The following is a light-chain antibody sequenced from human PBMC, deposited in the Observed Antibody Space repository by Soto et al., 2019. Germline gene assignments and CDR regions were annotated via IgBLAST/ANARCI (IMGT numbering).Light chain of an antibody. V-gene: IGKV1-39*01. CDR3: QQSYTTPRT. CDR1: QSISTF. CDR2: AAS. Sequence: DIQMTQSPSSLSASVGDRVSVTCRASQSISTFLNWYQQRPGEAPKLLIYAASSLQSGVPSRFIGSGSGAEFTLTIGSLQPEDFATYYCQQSYTTPRTFGQGTKVEVK. J-gene: IGKJ1*01.